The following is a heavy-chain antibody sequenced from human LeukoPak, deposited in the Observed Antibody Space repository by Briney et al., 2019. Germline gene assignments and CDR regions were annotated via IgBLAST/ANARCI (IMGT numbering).Heavy chain of an antibody. CDR2: VSDSGSNT. D-gene: IGHD3-16*01. J-gene: IGHJ4*02. CDR1: GFTFINYA. CDR3: AKLIGPPDDFDY. V-gene: IGHV3-23*01. Sequence: GGSLRLSCAASGFTFINYAMSWVRQAPGKGLEWVSAVSDSGSNTYHTHSVRGRFTISRDNSKNTVHLQMNSLRAEDTAVYYCAKLIGPPDDFDYWGQGTLVTVSS.